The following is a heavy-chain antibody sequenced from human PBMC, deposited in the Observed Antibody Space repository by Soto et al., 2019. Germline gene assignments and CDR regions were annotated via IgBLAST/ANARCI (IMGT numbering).Heavy chain of an antibody. CDR1: GFTFSSYA. D-gene: IGHD3-9*01. J-gene: IGHJ6*02. CDR3: AIYDILTGSRDYYYGMDV. Sequence: GGSLRLSCAASGFTFSSYAMSWVRQAPGKGLEWVSAISGSGGSTYYADSVKGRFTISRDNSKNTLYLQMNSLRAEDTAVYYCAIYDILTGSRDYYYGMDVWGQGTTVTVSS. V-gene: IGHV3-23*01. CDR2: ISGSGGST.